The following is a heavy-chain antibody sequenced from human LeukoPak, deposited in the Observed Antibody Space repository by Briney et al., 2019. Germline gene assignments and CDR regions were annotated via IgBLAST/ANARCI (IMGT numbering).Heavy chain of an antibody. CDR2: INHSGST. CDR1: GGSFSGYY. D-gene: IGHD6-6*01. J-gene: IGHJ5*02. CDR3: AREGSSSSGEYNWFDP. Sequence: SETLSLTCAVYGGSFSGYYWSWIRQPPGKGLEWIGEINHSGSTNYNPSLKSRVTISVDTSKNQFSLKLGSVTAADTAVYYCAREGSSSSGEYNWFDPWGQGTLVTVSS. V-gene: IGHV4-34*01.